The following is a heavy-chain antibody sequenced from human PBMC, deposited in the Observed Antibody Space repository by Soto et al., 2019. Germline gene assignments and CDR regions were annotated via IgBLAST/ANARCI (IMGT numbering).Heavy chain of an antibody. D-gene: IGHD3-10*01. Sequence: QVQLVQSGGGVVQSGRSLRLSCISSGFTFNTYGMFWARQAPGTGLEWVAGIWYDGSYRYYVDSVKGRFTVSRDNSKNTVYLEMNNLRAEDTAVYYCARISGSGHLGWFDPWDQGTLVTVSS. CDR1: GFTFNTYG. CDR2: IWYDGSYR. V-gene: IGHV3-33*01. J-gene: IGHJ5*02. CDR3: ARISGSGHLGWFDP.